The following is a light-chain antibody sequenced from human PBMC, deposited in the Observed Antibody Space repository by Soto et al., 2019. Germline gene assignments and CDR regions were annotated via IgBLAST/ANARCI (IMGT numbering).Light chain of an antibody. CDR3: QHYQGGHPIA. CDR2: DVF. V-gene: IGKV3-20*01. CDR1: QSVSPR. Sequence: EIVLTQSPDTLSLSPGESATLSCRASQSVSPRLAWYKHKPGQPPRLLISDVFNRASGVAERFSGSGYETDFTLLIRRLAPEDSALYYCQHYQGGHPIAFGQGTRLEIK. J-gene: IGKJ5*01.